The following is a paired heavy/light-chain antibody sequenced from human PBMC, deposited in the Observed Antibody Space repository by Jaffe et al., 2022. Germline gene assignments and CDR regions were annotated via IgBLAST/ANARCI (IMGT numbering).Light chain of an antibody. CDR3: QQYYSFPWT. CDR1: QGISSY. CDR2: AAS. J-gene: IGKJ1*01. V-gene: IGKV1D-8*02. Sequence: AIWMTQSPSLLSASTGDRVTISCRMSQGISSYLAWYQQKPGKAPELLIYAASTLQSGVPSRFSGSGSGTDFTLTISCLQSEDFATYYCQQYYSFPWTFGQGTKVEIK.
Heavy chain of an antibody. CDR2: IYWNDDK. CDR3: AHLKRNYHINYYYYYMDV. CDR1: GFSLSTSGVG. V-gene: IGHV2-5*01. J-gene: IGHJ6*03. D-gene: IGHD1-7*01. Sequence: QITLKESGPTLVKPTQTLTLTCTFSGFSLSTSGVGVGWIRQPPGKALEWLALIYWNDDKRYSPSLKSRLTITKDTSKNQVVLTMTNMDPVDTATYYCAHLKRNYHINYYYYYMDVWGKGTTVTVSS.